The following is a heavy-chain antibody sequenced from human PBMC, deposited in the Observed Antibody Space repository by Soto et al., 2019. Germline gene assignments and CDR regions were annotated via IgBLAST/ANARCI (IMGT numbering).Heavy chain of an antibody. Sequence: QVQLVQSGAEVKKPGASVKVSCKASGYTFRNYGISWVRQGPGQGLARMGWISGYNGNTHYEEKVQDRIKMTTGTSTSTTYLELRSLCSDDTAVYFCARDPGFGFGYSYAFAMDVWGQGTTVTVSS. CDR2: ISGYNGNT. D-gene: IGHD5-18*01. V-gene: IGHV1-18*01. CDR3: ARDPGFGFGYSYAFAMDV. CDR1: GYTFRNYG. J-gene: IGHJ6*02.